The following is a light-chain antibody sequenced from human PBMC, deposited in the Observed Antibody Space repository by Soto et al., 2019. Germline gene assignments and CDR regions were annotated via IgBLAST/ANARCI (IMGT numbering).Light chain of an antibody. Sequence: QSVLTQPPSVSEAPRQRVTISCSGSSSNIGNNAVNWYQQLPGKAPKLLIYYDDLLPSGVSDRFSGSKSGTSASLAISGLQSEYDADYYCPACDVSLNGPVFGGGTKVTVL. CDR1: SSNIGNNA. V-gene: IGLV1-36*01. J-gene: IGLJ2*01. CDR3: PACDVSLNGPV. CDR2: YDD.